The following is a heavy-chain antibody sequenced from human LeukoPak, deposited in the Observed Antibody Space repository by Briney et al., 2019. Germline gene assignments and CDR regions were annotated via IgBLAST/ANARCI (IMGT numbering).Heavy chain of an antibody. Sequence: PSETLSLSCAVYGGSFSGYYWSWIRQPPGKGLEWIGEIDQSGSTNYNPSLKSRVTITIDTSKNQFSLKVNSVTAADTAVYYCAINDGSGSYYRSDYWGQGTLVTVSS. V-gene: IGHV4-34*01. CDR3: AINDGSGSYYRSDY. CDR1: GGSFSGYY. D-gene: IGHD3-10*01. CDR2: IDQSGST. J-gene: IGHJ4*02.